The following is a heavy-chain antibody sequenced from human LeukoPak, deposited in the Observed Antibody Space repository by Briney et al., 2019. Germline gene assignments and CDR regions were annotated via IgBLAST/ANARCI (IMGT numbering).Heavy chain of an antibody. Sequence: GGSLRLSCAASGFTFSSYGMHWVRQAPGKGLEWVAVIWYDGSNKYYADSVKGRFTISRDNSKNTLYLQMNSLRAEDTAVYYCARDPVFRLRGVHWGFDYWGQGTLVTVSS. D-gene: IGHD3-10*01. V-gene: IGHV3-33*01. CDR3: ARDPVFRLRGVHWGFDY. J-gene: IGHJ4*02. CDR2: IWYDGSNK. CDR1: GFTFSSYG.